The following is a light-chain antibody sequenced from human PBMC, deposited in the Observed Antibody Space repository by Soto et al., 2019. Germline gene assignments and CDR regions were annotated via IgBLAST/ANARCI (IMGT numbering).Light chain of an antibody. CDR1: HSVVHSFNNKNY. Sequence: DIVMTQSPDSLAVSLGEGAAVSCKSSHSVVHSFNNKNYLAWYQVKPGQPPKLLISWASARESGVPDRFSGSGSETEFTLTINSLQAEDVALYYCQQHISLPYTFGQGTKMDIK. CDR3: QQHISLPYT. CDR2: WAS. J-gene: IGKJ2*01. V-gene: IGKV4-1*01.